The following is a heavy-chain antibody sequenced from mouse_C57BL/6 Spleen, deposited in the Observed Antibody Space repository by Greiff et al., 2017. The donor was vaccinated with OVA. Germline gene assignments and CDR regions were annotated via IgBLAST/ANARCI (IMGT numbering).Heavy chain of an antibody. J-gene: IGHJ2*01. D-gene: IGHD2-3*01. CDR3: ARARGGYYVN. CDR2: IYPGDGDT. Sequence: VQLQQSGPELVKPGASVKISCKASGYAFSSSWMNWVKQRPGKGLEWIGRIYPGDGDTNYNGKFKGKATLTADKSSSTAYMQLSSLTSEDSAVYYCARARGGYYVNWGQGTTLTVSS. CDR1: GYAFSSSW. V-gene: IGHV1-82*01.